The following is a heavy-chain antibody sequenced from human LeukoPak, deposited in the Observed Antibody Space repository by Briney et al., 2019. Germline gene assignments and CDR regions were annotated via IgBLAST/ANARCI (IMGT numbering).Heavy chain of an antibody. J-gene: IGHJ5*02. CDR1: GGSISSYY. V-gene: IGHV4-59*01. CDR3: ARGWGSTSSNYFNP. CDR2: IYYSGST. D-gene: IGHD2-2*01. Sequence: SETLSLTCTVSGGSISSYYWSWIRQPPGKGLEWIGYIYYSGSTNYNPSLKSRVTISVDTSKNQFSLKLSSVTAADTAVYYCARGWGSTSSNYFNPWGQGTLVTVSS.